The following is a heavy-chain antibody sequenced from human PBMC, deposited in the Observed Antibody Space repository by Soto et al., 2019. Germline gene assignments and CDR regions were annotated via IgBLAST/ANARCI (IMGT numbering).Heavy chain of an antibody. J-gene: IGHJ4*02. CDR2: IYYSGST. CDR1: GGSISSYY. Sequence: PSETLSLTCTVSGGSISSYYWSWIRQPPGKGLEWIGYIYYSGSTNYNPSLKRRVTISVDTSKNQFSLKLSSVTAADTAVYYCARLDIVVVPAAMFYFDYWGQGTLVTVSS. V-gene: IGHV4-59*08. CDR3: ARLDIVVVPAAMFYFDY. D-gene: IGHD2-2*01.